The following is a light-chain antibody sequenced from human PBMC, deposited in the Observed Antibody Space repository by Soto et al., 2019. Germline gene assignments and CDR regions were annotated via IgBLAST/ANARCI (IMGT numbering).Light chain of an antibody. CDR1: QSVTSY. CDR3: QQRSDCPRLT. CDR2: DTS. J-gene: IGKJ4*01. V-gene: IGKV3-11*01. Sequence: EIVLTQSPATLSLSPGETATLSCRTSQSVTSYLAWFQQRPGQAPRLLIYDTSNRAPGIPARFSGSGYGTDFTLTISSLESEDSAVYYCQQRSDCPRLTFGGGTKVEIK.